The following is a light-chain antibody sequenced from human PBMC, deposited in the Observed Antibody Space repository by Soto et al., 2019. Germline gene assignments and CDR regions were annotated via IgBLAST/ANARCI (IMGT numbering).Light chain of an antibody. Sequence: EIVLSHSPAAVSLSPGEIATLSCRASQGVSSYLAWYQQKPGQATRLLIYDASNRATGIPARFSGSGSGTDFTLTISSLEPEDFALYYCQQRSNSITFGQGTRLEI. CDR1: QGVSSY. CDR2: DAS. V-gene: IGKV3-11*01. CDR3: QQRSNSIT. J-gene: IGKJ5*01.